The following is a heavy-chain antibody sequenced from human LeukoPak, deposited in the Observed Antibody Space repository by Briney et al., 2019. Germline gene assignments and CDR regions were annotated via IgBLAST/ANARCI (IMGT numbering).Heavy chain of an antibody. D-gene: IGHD2-15*01. CDR3: AKDRYCGGGTCYWSYFDY. CDR2: ISGGGGST. CDR1: GFTPRTYA. V-gene: IGHV3-23*01. Sequence: GGSLRLSCAASGFTPRTYAMSWVRHAPGKGLEWVSAISGGGGSTYYADSVKGRFTISRDNSKNTLFLQMNSLRAEDTAVYYCAKDRYCGGGTCYWSYFDYWGQGTPVTVSS. J-gene: IGHJ4*02.